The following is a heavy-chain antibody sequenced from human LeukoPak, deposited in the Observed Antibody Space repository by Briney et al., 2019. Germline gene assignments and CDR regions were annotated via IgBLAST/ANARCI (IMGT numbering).Heavy chain of an antibody. CDR1: GGSIGSSYW. J-gene: IGHJ3*02. V-gene: IGHV4-4*02. D-gene: IGHD2-21*02. CDR3: AGAYCGGDCYSGRTFDI. CDR2: IYHSGST. Sequence: PSETLSLTCAVSGGSIGSSYWWSWVRQPPGKGLEWIGEIYHSGSTNYKPSLKSRVTISVDKSKNQFSLKLGSVTAADTAVYYCAGAYCGGDCYSGRTFDIWGQGTMVTVSS.